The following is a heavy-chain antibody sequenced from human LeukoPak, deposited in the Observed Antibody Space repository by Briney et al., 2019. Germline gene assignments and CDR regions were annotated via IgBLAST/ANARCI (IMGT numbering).Heavy chain of an antibody. Sequence: SVKVSCKASGFTFTSSAMQWVRQARGQRLEWIGWIVVGSGNTNYAQKFQERVTITRDMSTSTAYMELSSLRSEGTAVYYCAALYSRADYYYYGMDVWGQGTTVTVSS. CDR1: GFTFTSSA. J-gene: IGHJ6*02. V-gene: IGHV1-58*02. D-gene: IGHD6-13*01. CDR2: IVVGSGNT. CDR3: AALYSRADYYYYGMDV.